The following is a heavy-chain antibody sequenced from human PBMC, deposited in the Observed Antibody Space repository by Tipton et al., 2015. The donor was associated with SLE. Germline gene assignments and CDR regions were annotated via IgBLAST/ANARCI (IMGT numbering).Heavy chain of an antibody. CDR1: GFTFSSYA. CDR2: ISGSGGST. J-gene: IGHJ4*02. D-gene: IGHD2-2*01. Sequence: SLRLSCAASGFTFSSYAMSWVRQAPGKGLEWVSAISGSGGSTYYADSVKGRFTISRDNSKNTLYLQMNSLRAEDTAVYYCAKWDIVVVPAASIFDYWGQGTLVTVSS. CDR3: AKWDIVVVPAASIFDY. V-gene: IGHV3-23*01.